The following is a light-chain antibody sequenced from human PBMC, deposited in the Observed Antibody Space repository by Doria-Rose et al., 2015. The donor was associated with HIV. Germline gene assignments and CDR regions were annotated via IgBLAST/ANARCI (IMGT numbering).Light chain of an antibody. CDR1: QSVISSS. J-gene: IGKJ2*01. V-gene: IGKV3-20*01. Sequence: LTRSPGTLSLSPGERATLSCRASQSVISSSLAWHQQKPGQAPRLLIYGASNRATGIPDRFSGSGSGTDFTLTISRLEPEDFAVYYCQQYDNSPPYTFGQGTKLVIK. CDR3: QQYDNSPPYT. CDR2: GAS.